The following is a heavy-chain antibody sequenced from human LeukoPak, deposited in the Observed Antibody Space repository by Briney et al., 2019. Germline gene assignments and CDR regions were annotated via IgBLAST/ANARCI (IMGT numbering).Heavy chain of an antibody. CDR1: GFTVSSYA. D-gene: IGHD4-17*01. V-gene: IGHV3-23*01. CDR3: AKLQSDGLRTYYGMDV. J-gene: IGHJ6*02. CDR2: STGSGGTT. Sequence: GGSLRLSCAASGFTVSSYAMTWVRQAPGKGLEWVSASTGSGGTTYYADTVMGRFTISRDNSKNALYLQMNSLRAEDTAVYYCAKLQSDGLRTYYGMDVWGQGTTVTVSS.